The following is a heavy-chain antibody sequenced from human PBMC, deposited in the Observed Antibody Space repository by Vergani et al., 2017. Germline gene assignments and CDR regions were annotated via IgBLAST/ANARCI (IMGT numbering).Heavy chain of an antibody. V-gene: IGHV1-69*17. CDR2: IIPIFGIA. CDR3: ASGESSSWSYYFDY. CDR1: GGTLRSYA. J-gene: IGHJ4*02. Sequence: QVKLVQSGAEVKKLGSSVKVSGKASGGTLRSYAISWVRQAPGQGFEGMGGIIPIFGIANYAQKFQGRVTITADKSTSTAYMELSSLRSEDTAVYYCASGESSSWSYYFDYWGQGTLVTVSS. D-gene: IGHD6-13*01.